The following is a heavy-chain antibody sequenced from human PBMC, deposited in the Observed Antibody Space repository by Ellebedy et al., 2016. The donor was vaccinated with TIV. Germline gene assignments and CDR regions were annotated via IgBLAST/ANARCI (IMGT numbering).Heavy chain of an antibody. D-gene: IGHD3/OR15-3a*01. CDR2: ISSGSGTT. CDR3: ARDPMIWIFDY. CDR1: GFTFSNAW. Sequence: GESLKISCAASGFTFSNAWMNWVRQAPGKGLEWVSYISSGSGTTYYADSVKGRFTISRDNAKKSLYLQMNSLRADDMGVYHCARDPMIWIFDYWGQGTPVIVSS. J-gene: IGHJ4*02. V-gene: IGHV3-48*01.